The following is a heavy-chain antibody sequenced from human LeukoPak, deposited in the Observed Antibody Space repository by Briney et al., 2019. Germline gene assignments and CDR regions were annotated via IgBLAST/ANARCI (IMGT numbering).Heavy chain of an antibody. J-gene: IGHJ4*02. CDR2: IYTSGST. V-gene: IGHV4-4*07. CDR1: GGSISSYY. CDR3: ARGGYTYYYDSSGYYYSYYFDY. Sequence: PSETLSLTCTVSGGSISSYYWSWIRQPAGKGLEWIGRIYTSGSTNYNPSLKSRVTMSVDTSKNQFSLKLSSVTAADTAVYYCARGGYTYYYDSSGYYYSYYFDYWGQGTLVTVSS. D-gene: IGHD3-22*01.